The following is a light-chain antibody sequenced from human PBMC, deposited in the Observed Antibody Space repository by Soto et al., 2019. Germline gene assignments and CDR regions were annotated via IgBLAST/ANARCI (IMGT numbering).Light chain of an antibody. V-gene: IGLV8-61*01. CDR2: TTN. CDR3: VLFFSSGNYV. J-gene: IGLJ1*01. Sequence: QTVVTQEPSFSVSPGGTVTVTCGLSSGSVSTSNYPSWYQQTPGQAPRTLIYTTNTRSSGVPDRFSGSILGNKAAHTITGAQADDESDYYCVLFFSSGNYVFGTGTKLTVL. CDR1: SGSVSTSNY.